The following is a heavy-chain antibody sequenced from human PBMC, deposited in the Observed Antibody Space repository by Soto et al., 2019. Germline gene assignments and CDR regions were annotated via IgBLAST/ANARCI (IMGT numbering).Heavy chain of an antibody. CDR2: ITPVLGTA. V-gene: IGHV1-69*01. D-gene: IGHD4-17*01. CDR1: ADTFNTYS. CDR3: ARSLEGTTVTNWFDP. Sequence: QVQLVQSGPEVKKPGSSVKVSCKASADTFNTYSVSWLRQAPGQRLEWMGGITPVLGTADYAQRFEGRLTITADDSTRTIYLALSSLRSDDTAVYYCARSLEGTTVTNWFDPWGQGALVTVSS. J-gene: IGHJ5*02.